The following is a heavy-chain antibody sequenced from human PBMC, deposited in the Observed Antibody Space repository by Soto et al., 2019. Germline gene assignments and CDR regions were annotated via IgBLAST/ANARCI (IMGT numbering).Heavy chain of an antibody. CDR3: ARGRDQPPVGLYCDS. CDR1: GDAFTNYI. V-gene: IGHV1-69*01. J-gene: IGHJ4*02. D-gene: IGHD1-26*01. Sequence: QVQLVQSGAEVKKPGSSVKVSCKASGDAFTNYIFDWVRQAPGQGLEWMGGIIPMFGTPKYAQTFQDRVTISADVSTGTAYLELTSLRFDDTAVYDCARGRDQPPVGLYCDSWVEGTRVTVSS. CDR2: IIPMFGTP.